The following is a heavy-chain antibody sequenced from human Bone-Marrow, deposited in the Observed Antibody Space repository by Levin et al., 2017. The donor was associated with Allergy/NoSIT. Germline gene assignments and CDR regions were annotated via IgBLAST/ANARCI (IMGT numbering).Heavy chain of an antibody. Sequence: GSLRLSCTVSGGSVSSGGYYWGWVRQPPGKGLEWVVSSYYTGSNYYNPSLKSRITIYVDTSNNHFSLNLTSVTAADTAVYFCAGGGEVAAAHYFDFWGQGALVTVSS. CDR1: GGSVSSGGYY. CDR3: AGGGEVAAAHYFDF. D-gene: IGHD2-15*01. V-gene: IGHV4-39*02. J-gene: IGHJ4*02. CDR2: SYYTGSN.